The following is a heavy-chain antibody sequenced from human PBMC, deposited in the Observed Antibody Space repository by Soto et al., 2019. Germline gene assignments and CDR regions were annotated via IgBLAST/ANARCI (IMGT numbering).Heavy chain of an antibody. CDR3: ARDSSSWYSPLERDWFDP. CDR1: GFTFRNYA. CDR2: ISGGGDET. D-gene: IGHD6-13*01. J-gene: IGHJ5*02. Sequence: EVQLLESGGGWVQPGGSLRLSCAASGFTFRNYAMTWVRQAPGKGLEWVSGISGGGDETYNADSVKGRFTISRDNSKNTLYLQMNSLRAEDTAVYYCARDSSSWYSPLERDWFDPWGQGTLVTVSS. V-gene: IGHV3-23*01.